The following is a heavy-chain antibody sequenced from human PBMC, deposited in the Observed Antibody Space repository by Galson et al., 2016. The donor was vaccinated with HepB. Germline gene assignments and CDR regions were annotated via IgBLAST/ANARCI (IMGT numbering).Heavy chain of an antibody. J-gene: IGHJ5*01. Sequence: SLRLSCAVSGFTFRSHAMSWVRQAPGKGLEWVSTISGSGGGTLYADSVKGRLTISRDNSKHTLYLQMISLRAEDTAMYYCAKCDTTVTVCNIFDSWGQGTLVIVSS. CDR2: ISGSGGGT. CDR1: GFTFRSHA. D-gene: IGHD4-11*01. CDR3: AKCDTTVTVCNIFDS. V-gene: IGHV3-23*01.